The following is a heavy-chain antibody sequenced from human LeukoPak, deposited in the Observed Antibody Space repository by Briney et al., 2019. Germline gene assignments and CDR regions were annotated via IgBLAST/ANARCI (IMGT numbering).Heavy chain of an antibody. J-gene: IGHJ4*02. CDR3: ASADWGLPDY. V-gene: IGHV4-59*01. CDR2: IYYSGST. D-gene: IGHD7-27*01. Sequence: SETLSLTCTVSGGSISNYYWSWIRRPPGKGLEWIGYIYYSGSTNYNPSLKSRVTISVDTSKNQFSLKLSSVTAADTAVYYCASADWGLPDYWGQGTLVTVSS. CDR1: GGSISNYY.